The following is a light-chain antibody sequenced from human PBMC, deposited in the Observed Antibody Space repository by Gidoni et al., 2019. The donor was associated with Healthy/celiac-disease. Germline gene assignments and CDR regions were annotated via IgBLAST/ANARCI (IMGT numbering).Light chain of an antibody. Sequence: EIVSTQSPGTLSLSPGARATLTCRASQSVSSSYLAWYQQKPGQAPRLLIYGASSRATGIPDRFSGSGSGTDFTLTISRLEPEDFAMYYCQQYGSSPRTFGQGTKVEIK. CDR3: QQYGSSPRT. CDR2: GAS. CDR1: QSVSSSY. J-gene: IGKJ1*01. V-gene: IGKV3-20*01.